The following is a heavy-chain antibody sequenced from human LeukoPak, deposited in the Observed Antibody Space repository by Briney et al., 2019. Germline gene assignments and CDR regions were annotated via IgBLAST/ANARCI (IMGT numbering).Heavy chain of an antibody. Sequence: PGGSLRLSCAASGFTVSSNYMSWVRQAPGKGLEWVSVIYSGGSTYYADSVKGRFTISRDNSKNTLYLQMNSLRAEDTAVYYCARVSSGWYLFDYWGQGTLVTVSS. CDR2: IYSGGST. CDR3: ARVSSGWYLFDY. CDR1: GFTVSSNY. D-gene: IGHD6-19*01. J-gene: IGHJ4*02. V-gene: IGHV3-53*01.